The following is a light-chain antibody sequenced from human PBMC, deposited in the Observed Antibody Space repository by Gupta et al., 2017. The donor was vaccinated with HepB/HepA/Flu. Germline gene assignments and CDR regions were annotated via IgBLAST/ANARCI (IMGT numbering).Light chain of an antibody. Sequence: EIVLTQSPGTLSLSPGERATLSSRASQRVSSSYMAWYQQKPGQAPRLLIYAASIRATGVPDRFSGCGSGRDFTLTISRLKPEDSAVYYCQQYASSPCSFGQGTKLEIK. CDR3: QQYASSPCS. J-gene: IGKJ2*04. CDR2: AAS. V-gene: IGKV3-20*01. CDR1: QRVSSSY.